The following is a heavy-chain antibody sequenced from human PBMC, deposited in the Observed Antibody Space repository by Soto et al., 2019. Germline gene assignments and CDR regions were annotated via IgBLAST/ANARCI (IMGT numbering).Heavy chain of an antibody. J-gene: IGHJ5*02. CDR1: GGSISSSSYY. D-gene: IGHD3-10*01. Sequence: SETLSLTCTVSGGSISSSSYYWGWIRQPPGKGLEWIGSIYYSGSTYYNPSLKSRVTISVDTSKNQFSLKLSSVTAADTALYYCASTDYYGSGSDQGWFDPWGQGTLVTVSS. CDR2: IYYSGST. CDR3: ASTDYYGSGSDQGWFDP. V-gene: IGHV4-39*01.